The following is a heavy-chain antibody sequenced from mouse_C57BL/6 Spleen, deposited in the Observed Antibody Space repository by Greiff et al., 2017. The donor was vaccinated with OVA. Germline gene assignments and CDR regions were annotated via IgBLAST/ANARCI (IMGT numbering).Heavy chain of an antibody. D-gene: IGHD3-2*02. CDR3: ARQDSSGYVHAY. CDR2: IYPGDGDT. J-gene: IGHJ3*01. V-gene: IGHV1-82*01. CDR1: GYAFSSSW. Sequence: QVQLQQSGPELVKPGASVKISCKASGYAFSSSWMNWVKQRPGKGLEWIGRIYPGDGDTNYNGKFKGKATLTAAKSSSTAYMQLSSLTSEDSAVYFSARQDSSGYVHAYWGQGTLVTVSA.